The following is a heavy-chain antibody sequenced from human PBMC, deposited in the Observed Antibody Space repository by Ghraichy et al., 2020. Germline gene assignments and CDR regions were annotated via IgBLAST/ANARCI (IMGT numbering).Heavy chain of an antibody. CDR3: ARHDYGGNSWYAFDI. Sequence: SETLSLTCTVSGGSISSYYWSWIRQPPGKGLEWIGYIYYSGSTNYNPSLKSRVTISVDTSKNQFSLKLSSVTAADTAVYYCARHDYGGNSWYAFDIWGQGTMVTVAS. J-gene: IGHJ3*02. CDR1: GGSISSYY. V-gene: IGHV4-59*01. CDR2: IYYSGST. D-gene: IGHD4-23*01.